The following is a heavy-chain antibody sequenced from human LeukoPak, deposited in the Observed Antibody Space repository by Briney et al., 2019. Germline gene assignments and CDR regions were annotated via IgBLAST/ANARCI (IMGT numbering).Heavy chain of an antibody. CDR1: GFTFSDYY. CDR3: ARDGMSDYDYFDY. Sequence: PGGSLRLSFAASGFTFSDYYMSWIRQAPGKGLEWVSYISSSSSFTNHADSVKGRFTISRDNAKNSLYLHMNSLRAEDTAVYYCARDGMSDYDYFDYWGQGTLVTVSS. V-gene: IGHV3-11*05. D-gene: IGHD5-12*01. J-gene: IGHJ4*02. CDR2: ISSSSSFT.